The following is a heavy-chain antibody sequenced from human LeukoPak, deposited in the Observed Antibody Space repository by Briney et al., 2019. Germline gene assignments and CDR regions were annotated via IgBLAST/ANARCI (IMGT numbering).Heavy chain of an antibody. J-gene: IGHJ4*02. V-gene: IGHV3-21*01. CDR3: ARGLSSGWYGGDY. Sequence: GGSLRLSCAASGFTFSSYSMNWVRQAPGKGLEWVSSISSSSSYIYYADSVKGRFTISRDNAKNSLYLQMNSLRAEDTAVYYCARGLSSGWYGGDYWGQGTLVTVSS. CDR2: ISSSSSYI. CDR1: GFTFSSYS. D-gene: IGHD6-19*01.